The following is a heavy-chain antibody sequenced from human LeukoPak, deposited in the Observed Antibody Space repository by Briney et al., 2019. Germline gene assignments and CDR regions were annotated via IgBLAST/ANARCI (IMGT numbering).Heavy chain of an antibody. CDR2: ISGSGGST. V-gene: IGHV3-23*01. D-gene: IGHD5-12*01. CDR3: VRGTSRGGYSY. CDR1: GFTFSSYG. Sequence: PGRSLRLSCAASGFTFSSYGMHWVRQAPGKGLDWVSAISGSGGSTYYADSVKGRFTISRDNSKNTLYLQMNSLRAEDTALYYCVRGTSRGGYSYWGQGTLVTVSS. J-gene: IGHJ4*02.